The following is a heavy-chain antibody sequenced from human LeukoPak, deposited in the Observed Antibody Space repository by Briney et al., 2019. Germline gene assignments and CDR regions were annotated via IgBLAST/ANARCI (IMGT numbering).Heavy chain of an antibody. CDR3: ARGTFTKLGGYYYYMDV. V-gene: IGHV1-8*01. CDR1: GYTFTIYD. Sequence: ASVKVSRKTSGYTFTIYDINWVRQATGQGLEWMGWMNPNSGNTGYAQKFQGRVTMARNTSTSTAYMELSSLRSEDTAVYYCARGTFTKLGGYYYYMDVWGKGTTVTVSS. CDR2: MNPNSGNT. D-gene: IGHD2-8*01. J-gene: IGHJ6*03.